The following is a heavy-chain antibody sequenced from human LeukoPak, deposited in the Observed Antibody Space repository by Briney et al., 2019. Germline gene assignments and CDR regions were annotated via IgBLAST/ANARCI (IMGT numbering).Heavy chain of an antibody. CDR3: AKGLRFLEWLFLDY. CDR1: GFTFSSYA. CDR2: ISGSGGST. D-gene: IGHD3-3*01. Sequence: GGSLRLSCTASGFTFSSYAMSWVRQAPGKGLEWVSAISGSGGSTYYADSVKGRFTISRDNSKNTLYLQMNSLRAEDTAVYYCAKGLRFLEWLFLDYWGQGTLVTVSS. V-gene: IGHV3-23*01. J-gene: IGHJ4*02.